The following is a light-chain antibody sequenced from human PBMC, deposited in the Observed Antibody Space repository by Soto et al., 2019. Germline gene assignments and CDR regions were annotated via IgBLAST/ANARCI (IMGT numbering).Light chain of an antibody. Sequence: DIQLTQSPSSLSASVGDRVTITCRASQTISNYLGLYQQKPGKAPNLLIHAASSLQSGVPSRFSGSGSGTDFTLTISSLQPEDFATYFCQQTKDFPLTFGGGTKVDIK. V-gene: IGKV1-12*01. CDR3: QQTKDFPLT. CDR1: QTISNY. CDR2: AAS. J-gene: IGKJ4*01.